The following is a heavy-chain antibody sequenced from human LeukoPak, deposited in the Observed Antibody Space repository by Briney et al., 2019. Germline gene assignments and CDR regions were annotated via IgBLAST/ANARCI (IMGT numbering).Heavy chain of an antibody. CDR1: GYTFTGYY. D-gene: IGHD3-22*01. V-gene: IGHV1-2*02. CDR3: ARVTTMIVVVITTPAADDAFDI. CDR2: INPNSGGT. Sequence: ASVKVSCKASGYTFTGYYMHWVRQAPGQGLEWMGWINPNSGGTNYAQKFQGRVTMTRDTSISTAYMELSRLRSDDTAVYYCARVTTMIVVVITTPAADDAFDIWGHGTMVTVSS. J-gene: IGHJ3*02.